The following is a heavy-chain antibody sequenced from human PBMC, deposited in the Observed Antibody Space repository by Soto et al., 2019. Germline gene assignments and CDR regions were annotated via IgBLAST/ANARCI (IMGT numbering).Heavy chain of an antibody. CDR2: IYHSGST. J-gene: IGHJ5*02. V-gene: IGHV4-38-2*01. Sequence: KTSETLSLTCAVSGYSISSGYYWGWIRQPPGKGLEWIGSIYHSGSTYYNPSLKSRVTISVDTSKNQFSLKLSSVTAADTAVYYCARTSEYYGIFNWFDPWGQGTLVTVSS. D-gene: IGHD3-9*01. CDR3: ARTSEYYGIFNWFDP. CDR1: GYSISSGYY.